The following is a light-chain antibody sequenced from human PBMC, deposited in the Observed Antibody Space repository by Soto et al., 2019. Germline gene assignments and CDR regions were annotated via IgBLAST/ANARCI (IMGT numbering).Light chain of an antibody. Sequence: IVLTQSPATLSLSPGERATLSCRASQSVSSYLAWYQQKPGQAPRLLIYDASNRATGIPARFSGSGSGTAFPLTISSLEPEVFAVYYCQQRSNWPPFPFGPGTKVDIK. CDR1: QSVSSY. V-gene: IGKV3-11*01. CDR2: DAS. J-gene: IGKJ3*01. CDR3: QQRSNWPPFP.